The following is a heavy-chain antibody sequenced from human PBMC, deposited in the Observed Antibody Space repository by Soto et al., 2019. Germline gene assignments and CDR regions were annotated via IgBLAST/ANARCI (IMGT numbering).Heavy chain of an antibody. CDR1: GYTFTSYG. Sequence: GASVKVSCKASGYTFTSYGISWVRQAPGQGLEWMGWISAYNGNTNYAQKLQGRVTMTTDTSTSTAYMELSRLRSDDTAVYYCARQLATVTDDVFDIWGKGTMVTIPS. J-gene: IGHJ3*02. CDR3: ARQLATVTDDVFDI. CDR2: ISAYNGNT. V-gene: IGHV1-18*01. D-gene: IGHD4-17*01.